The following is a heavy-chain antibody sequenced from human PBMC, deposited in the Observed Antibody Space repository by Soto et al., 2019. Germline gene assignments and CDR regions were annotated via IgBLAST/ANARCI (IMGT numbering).Heavy chain of an antibody. D-gene: IGHD2-2*01. CDR2: FYYSGST. Sequence: TSETLSLTCSVSGGSLSSGPYSWGWIRQPPGKGLEWIGTFYYSGSTHYNPSLASRVTISVDTSKNQFSLKVTSVTAADTAMYYCARLGGYCSSTSCYGYYGMDVWGQGTTVTAP. CDR1: GGSLSSGPYS. J-gene: IGHJ6*02. CDR3: ARLGGYCSSTSCYGYYGMDV. V-gene: IGHV4-39*01.